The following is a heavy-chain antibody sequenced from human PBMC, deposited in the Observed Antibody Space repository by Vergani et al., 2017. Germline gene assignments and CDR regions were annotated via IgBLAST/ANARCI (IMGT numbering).Heavy chain of an antibody. Sequence: EVQLVESGGGLVKPGGSLRLSCAASGFTFSSYSMNWVRQAPGKGLEWVSSISSSSSYIYYADSVKGRFTISRDNAKNSLYLQMNSLRAEDTALYYCAKDIGGSYYDILTGYFDYWGQGTLVTVSS. CDR3: AKDIGGSYYDILTGYFDY. D-gene: IGHD3-9*01. CDR1: GFTFSSYS. CDR2: ISSSSSYI. J-gene: IGHJ4*02. V-gene: IGHV3-21*04.